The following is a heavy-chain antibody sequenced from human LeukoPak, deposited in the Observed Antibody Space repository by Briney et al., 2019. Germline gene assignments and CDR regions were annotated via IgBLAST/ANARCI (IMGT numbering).Heavy chain of an antibody. J-gene: IGHJ6*02. V-gene: IGHV3-23*01. CDR2: ISNTGGST. CDR1: GFTFNSYA. CDR3: AKAPGYYYYYGMDV. Sequence: GGSLRLPCAASGFTFNSYAMSWVRQAPGKGLEWVSSISNTGGSTYDADSMKGRFTISRDNSKNTLYLQMNSLRAEDTAVYYCAKAPGYYYYYGMDVWGHGTTVTVSS.